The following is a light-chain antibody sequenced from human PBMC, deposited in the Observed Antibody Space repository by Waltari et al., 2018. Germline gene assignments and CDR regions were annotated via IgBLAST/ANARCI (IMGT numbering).Light chain of an antibody. V-gene: IGKV3-15*01. J-gene: IGKJ2*01. CDR2: GTS. CDR1: QCISSN. Sequence: ELVMTQSPATLSVSPGERATLSCRASQCISSNLAWYQQKFGQAPRLLIYGTSTRATDVPARFSGSGSGTEFTLTISSLQSEDFAVYYCQHYNNWPLEYTFGQGTKLEI. CDR3: QHYNNWPLEYT.